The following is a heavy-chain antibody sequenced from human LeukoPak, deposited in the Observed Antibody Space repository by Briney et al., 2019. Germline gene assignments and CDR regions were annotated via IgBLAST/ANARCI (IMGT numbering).Heavy chain of an antibody. CDR1: GFIFDDFA. V-gene: IGHV3-43D*03. CDR3: AKDIFPLEGAMSWVGFDY. CDR2: ISWDGGST. Sequence: GGSLRLSCAVSGFIFDDFAMHWVRQAPGKGLEWVSLISWDGGSTYYADSVKGRFTISRDNIKNSLYLQMNSLKAEDSALYYCAKDIFPLEGAMSWVGFDYWGQGTLVTVSS. D-gene: IGHD2-21*01. J-gene: IGHJ4*02.